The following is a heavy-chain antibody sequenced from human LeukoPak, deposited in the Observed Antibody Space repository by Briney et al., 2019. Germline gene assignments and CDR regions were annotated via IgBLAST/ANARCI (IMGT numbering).Heavy chain of an antibody. J-gene: IGHJ4*02. V-gene: IGHV3-43*01. CDR1: GFTFEDFT. D-gene: IGHD3-3*01. Sequence: GGSLRLSCAASGFTFEDFTMHWVRQVPRKGLEWVSLISWHGVTTYYADSVKGRFTISRDNSKNSLYLQLNSLRAEDSALYYCAKERSAFFDYWGQGTLVTVAS. CDR3: AKERSAFFDY. CDR2: ISWHGVTT.